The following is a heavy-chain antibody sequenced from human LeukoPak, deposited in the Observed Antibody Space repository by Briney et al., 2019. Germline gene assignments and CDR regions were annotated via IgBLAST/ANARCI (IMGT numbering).Heavy chain of an antibody. CDR1: GFTFSSYG. D-gene: IGHD4-17*01. V-gene: IGHV3-30*02. CDR3: ANVRGTVTTLTIDY. Sequence: PGGSRRLSCAASGFTFSSYGMHWVRQAPGKGLEWVAFIRYDGSNKYYADSVKGRFTISRDNSKNTLYLQMNSLRAEDTAVYYCANVRGTVTTLTIDYWGQGTLVTVSS. J-gene: IGHJ4*02. CDR2: IRYDGSNK.